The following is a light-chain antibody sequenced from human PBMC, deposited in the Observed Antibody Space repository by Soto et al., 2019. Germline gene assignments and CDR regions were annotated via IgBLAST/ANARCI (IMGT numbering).Light chain of an antibody. CDR3: SSYTTSSCYV. CDR2: DVY. Sequence: QSALTQPASVSGSPGQSITISCTGTSSDVGGFNYVSWYQQHPGKAPKLLIFDVYSRPSGISNRFSGSKSGNTASLTISGLQAEDEADYYCSSYTTSSCYVFGAGTKVTVL. V-gene: IGLV2-14*01. J-gene: IGLJ1*01. CDR1: SSDVGGFNY.